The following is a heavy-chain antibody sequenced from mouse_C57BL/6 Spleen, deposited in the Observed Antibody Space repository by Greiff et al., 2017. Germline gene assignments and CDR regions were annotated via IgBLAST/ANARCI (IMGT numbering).Heavy chain of an antibody. CDR2: IWWDDDK. Sequence: QVQLKESGPGILQPSQTLSLTCSFSGFSLSTFGMGVGWIRQPSGKGLEWLAHIWWDDDKYYNPALKSRLTISKDTSKNQVFLKIANVDTADTATYYCARIEEGQLRLRGYFDYWGQGTTLTVSS. D-gene: IGHD3-2*02. CDR3: ARIEEGQLRLRGYFDY. CDR1: GFSLSTFGMG. J-gene: IGHJ2*01. V-gene: IGHV8-8*01.